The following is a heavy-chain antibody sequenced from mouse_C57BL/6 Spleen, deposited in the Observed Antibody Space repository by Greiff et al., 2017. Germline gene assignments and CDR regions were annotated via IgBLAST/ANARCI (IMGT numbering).Heavy chain of an antibody. Sequence: LVESGPELVKPGASVKISCKASGYSFTDYNMNWVKQSNGKSLEWIGVINPNYGTTSYNQKFTGKATLTVDQSSSTAYMQLNSLTSEDSAVYYCASSGGVCYCSSPYWYFDVWGTGTTVTVSS. J-gene: IGHJ1*03. CDR3: ASSGGVCYCSSPYWYFDV. CDR2: INPNYGTT. CDR1: GYSFTDYN. D-gene: IGHD1-1*01. V-gene: IGHV1-39*01.